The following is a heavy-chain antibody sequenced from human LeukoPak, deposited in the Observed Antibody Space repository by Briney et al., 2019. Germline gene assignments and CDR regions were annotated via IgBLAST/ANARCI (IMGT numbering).Heavy chain of an antibody. CDR1: GFTFSSYA. V-gene: IGHV3-30-3*01. J-gene: IGHJ4*02. D-gene: IGHD2-15*01. Sequence: PGGSLRLSCAASGFTFSSYAMHWVRQAPGKGLEWVAVMSYDGSNKYYADSVKGRFTISRDNSKNTLYLQMNSLRAEDTAVYYCATPVQKEVVVVAANDYWGQGTLVTVSS. CDR2: MSYDGSNK. CDR3: ATPVQKEVVVVAANDY.